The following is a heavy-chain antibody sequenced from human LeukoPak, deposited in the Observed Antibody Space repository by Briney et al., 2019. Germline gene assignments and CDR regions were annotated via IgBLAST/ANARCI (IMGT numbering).Heavy chain of an antibody. D-gene: IGHD5-18*01. CDR3: ARGPDTAMVHFDY. V-gene: IGHV4-38-2*02. Sequence: PSETLFLTCTVSGYSISSGYYWGWIRQPPGKGLEWIGSIYHSGSTYYNPSLKSRVTISVDTSKNQFSLKLSSVTAADTAVYYCARGPDTAMVHFDYWGQGTLVTVSS. CDR1: GYSISSGYY. CDR2: IYHSGST. J-gene: IGHJ4*02.